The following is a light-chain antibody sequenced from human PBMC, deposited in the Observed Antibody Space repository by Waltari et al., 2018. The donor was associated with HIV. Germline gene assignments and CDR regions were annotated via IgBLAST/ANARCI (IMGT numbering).Light chain of an antibody. Sequence: QSALTQPASVSGSPGQSITISCTGTTSDVGTYNLASWYQQNPGKAPKFIIYEVSKRPSGVSNRFSASKSGNTASLTISGLQAEDEADYYCCSYAGSNSLVFGGGTKLTVL. V-gene: IGLV2-23*02. CDR2: EVS. CDR1: TSDVGTYNL. CDR3: CSYAGSNSLV. J-gene: IGLJ2*01.